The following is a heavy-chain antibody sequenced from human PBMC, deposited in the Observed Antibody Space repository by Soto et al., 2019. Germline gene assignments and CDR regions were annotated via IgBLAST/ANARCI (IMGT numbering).Heavy chain of an antibody. J-gene: IGHJ6*02. V-gene: IGHV4-30-4*08. CDR3: ASLRYCSGGSCYSRYYYYYGMDV. CDR2: VYYTGNT. D-gene: IGHD2-15*01. Sequence: SETLSLTCTVSGGSISSGDYHWSWIRQPPGKGLEWIGFVYYTGNTYYNPSLKSRVTISVDTSKNQFSLKLSSVTAADTAVYYCASLRYCSGGSCYSRYYYYYGMDVRGQGTTVTVSS. CDR1: GGSISSGDYH.